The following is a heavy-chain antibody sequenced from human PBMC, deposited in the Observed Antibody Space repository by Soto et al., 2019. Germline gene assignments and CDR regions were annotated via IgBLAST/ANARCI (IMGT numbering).Heavy chain of an antibody. J-gene: IGHJ4*02. Sequence: EVQLVESGGGLVQPGRSLRLSCAASGFTFDDYAMHWVRQAPGKGLEWVSGISWNSGSIGYADSVKGRFNISRDNAKNSLYLQMNSLRAEDTALYYCAKLARPHDEMTFDFGVVTDYWGQGTLVTVSS. V-gene: IGHV3-9*01. CDR1: GFTFDDYA. CDR2: ISWNSGSI. CDR3: AKLARPHDEMTFDFGVVTDY. D-gene: IGHD3-3*01.